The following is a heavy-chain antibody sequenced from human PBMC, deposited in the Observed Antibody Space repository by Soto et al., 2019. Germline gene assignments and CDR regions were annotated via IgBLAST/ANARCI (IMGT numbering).Heavy chain of an antibody. Sequence: GGSLRLSCAASRFTFSSYWMYWVRQAPGKGLVWVSRINSDGSSTRYADSVKGRFSISRGNSKSTLYLQMNTLRAEDTAVYYCARRREGYYYGLDVWGQGTTVTVSS. CDR3: ARRREGYYYGLDV. V-gene: IGHV3-74*01. CDR1: RFTFSSYW. J-gene: IGHJ6*02. D-gene: IGHD1-26*01. CDR2: INSDGSST.